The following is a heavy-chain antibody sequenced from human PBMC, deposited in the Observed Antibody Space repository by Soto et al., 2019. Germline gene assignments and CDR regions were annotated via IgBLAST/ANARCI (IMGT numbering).Heavy chain of an antibody. CDR1: GGSISSYY. CDR3: ARDGGGYCSSTSCYKRNSWFDP. CDR2: IYTSGST. D-gene: IGHD2-2*01. J-gene: IGHJ5*02. V-gene: IGHV4-4*07. Sequence: SETLSLTCTVSGGSISSYYWSWIRQPAGKGLEWIGRIYTSGSTNYNPSLKSRVTMSVDTSKNQFSLKLSSVTAADTAVYYCARDGGGYCSSTSCYKRNSWFDPWGQGTLVTVSS.